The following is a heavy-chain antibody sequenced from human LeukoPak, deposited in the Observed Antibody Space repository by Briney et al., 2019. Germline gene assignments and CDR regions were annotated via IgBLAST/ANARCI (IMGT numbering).Heavy chain of an antibody. CDR1: GFTFSTYR. D-gene: IGHD3-22*01. J-gene: IGHJ1*01. Sequence: PGGSLRLSCAASGFTFSTYRMHWVRQAPGKGLVWVSRIKSDGGTNYADSVKGRFTISRDNAKKTVSLQMNSLRPEDTGVYYCARAPSEIGGYYPEYFRHWGQGTLVTVSS. CDR2: IKSDGGT. CDR3: ARAPSEIGGYYPEYFRH. V-gene: IGHV3-74*01.